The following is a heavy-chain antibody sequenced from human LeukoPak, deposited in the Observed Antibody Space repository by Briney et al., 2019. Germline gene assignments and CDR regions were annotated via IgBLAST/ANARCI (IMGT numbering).Heavy chain of an antibody. D-gene: IGHD3-22*01. CDR1: GGSISSGGYY. Sequence: PSETLSLTCTVSGGSISSGGYYWSWIRQHPGKGLEWIGYIYYSGSTNYNPSLKSRVTISVDTSKNQFSLKLSSVTAADTAVYYCAREMAGYDSSGFAVYYYGMDVWGQGTTVTVSS. V-gene: IGHV4-61*08. CDR2: IYYSGST. CDR3: AREMAGYDSSGFAVYYYGMDV. J-gene: IGHJ6*02.